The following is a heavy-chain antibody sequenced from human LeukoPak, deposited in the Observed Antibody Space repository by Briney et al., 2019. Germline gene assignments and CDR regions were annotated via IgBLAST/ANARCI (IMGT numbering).Heavy chain of an antibody. V-gene: IGHV1-18*01. CDR1: GSTFTSYG. Sequence: ASVKLCCKASGSTFTSYGISRVRQAPGQGLEWMGWISAYNGNTNYSHKLQGRVTMTTDTSTSTAYMELRSLRSDDTAVYYCARVGIAAAGTIDVDYWGQGTLVTVSS. D-gene: IGHD6-13*01. J-gene: IGHJ4*02. CDR2: ISAYNGNT. CDR3: ARVGIAAAGTIDVDY.